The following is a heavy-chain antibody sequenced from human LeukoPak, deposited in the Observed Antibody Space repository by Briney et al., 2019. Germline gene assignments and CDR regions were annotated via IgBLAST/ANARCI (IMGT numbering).Heavy chain of an antibody. CDR3: ARGSFYSNSWYYFDY. V-gene: IGHV4-61*08. CDR2: IYYSGST. J-gene: IGHJ4*02. CDR1: GGSISSGDYY. Sequence: RASQTLSLTCAVSGGSISSGDYYWSWIRQPPGKGLKWIGYIYYSGSTNYNPSLKSRVTISVDTSKNQFSLNMSSMTAADTAVYYCARGSFYSNSWYYFDYWGQGTLVTVSS. D-gene: IGHD6-13*01.